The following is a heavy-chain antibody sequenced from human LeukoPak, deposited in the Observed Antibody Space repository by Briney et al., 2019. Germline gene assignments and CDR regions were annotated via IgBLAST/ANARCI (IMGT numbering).Heavy chain of an antibody. CDR3: ASGSSWNFEN. V-gene: IGHV2-70*01. CDR1: GFSLSTRAMC. Sequence: SGPTLVNPTQTLTLTCTFSGFSLSTRAMCVSWIRQPPGKALEWLALIDWDDDKYFTTSLKTRLTISKDTSKNQVVLRMTNMDPVDTATYYCASGSSWNFENWGQGTLVTVSS. J-gene: IGHJ4*02. CDR2: IDWDDDK. D-gene: IGHD2-15*01.